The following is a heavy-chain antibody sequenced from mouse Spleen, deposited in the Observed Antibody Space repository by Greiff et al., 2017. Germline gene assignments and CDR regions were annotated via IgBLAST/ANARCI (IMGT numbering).Heavy chain of an antibody. V-gene: IGHV1-66*01. CDR1: GYSFTSYY. CDR2: IYPGSGNT. D-gene: IGHD2-4*01. CDR3: ARGDYDPNGDAMDY. Sequence: QVQLQQSGPELVKPGASVKISCKASGYSFTSYYIHWVKQRPGQGLEWIGWIYPGSGNTKYNEKFKGKATLTADTSSSTAYMQLSSLTSEDSAVYYCARGDYDPNGDAMDYWGQGTSVTVSS. J-gene: IGHJ4*01.